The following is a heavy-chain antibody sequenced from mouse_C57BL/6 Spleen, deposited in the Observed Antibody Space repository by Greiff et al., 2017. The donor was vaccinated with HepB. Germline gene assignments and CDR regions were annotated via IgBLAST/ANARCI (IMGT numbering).Heavy chain of an antibody. CDR3: ARAHYGSSYWYFDV. CDR2: IYWDDDK. J-gene: IGHJ1*03. CDR1: GFSLSTSGMG. D-gene: IGHD1-1*01. V-gene: IGHV8-12*01. Sequence: QVTLKESGPGILQSSQTLSLTCSSSGFSLSTSGMGVSWIRQPSGKGLEWLAHIYWDDDKRYNPSLKSRLTISKDTSRNQVFLKITSVDTADTATYYCARAHYGSSYWYFDVWGTGTTVTVSS.